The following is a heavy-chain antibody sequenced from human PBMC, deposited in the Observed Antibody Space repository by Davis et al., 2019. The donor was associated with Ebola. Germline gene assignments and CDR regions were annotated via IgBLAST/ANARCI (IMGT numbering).Heavy chain of an antibody. CDR2: ISSSSSYI. V-gene: IGHV3-21*01. J-gene: IGHJ4*02. D-gene: IGHD3-16*02. CDR3: ARDPYYDYIWGSYRDRYFDY. CDR1: GFTFSSYS. Sequence: PGGSLRLSCAASGFTFSSYSMNWVRQAPGKGLEWVSSISSSSSYIYYADSVKGRFTISRDNAKNSLYLQMNSLRAEDTAVYYCARDPYYDYIWGSYRDRYFDYWGQGTLVTVSS.